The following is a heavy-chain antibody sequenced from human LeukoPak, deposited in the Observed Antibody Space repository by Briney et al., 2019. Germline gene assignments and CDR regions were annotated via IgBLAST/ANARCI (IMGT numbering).Heavy chain of an antibody. Sequence: GASVKVSCKASGYTFTGYYMHWVRQAPGQGLEWMGWINPNSGGTSYAQKFQGRVTMTRDMSTSTVYMELSSLRSEDTAVYYCARGSREQQLPNDYWGQGTLVTVSS. D-gene: IGHD6-13*01. CDR1: GYTFTGYY. CDR2: INPNSGGT. J-gene: IGHJ4*02. V-gene: IGHV1-2*02. CDR3: ARGSREQQLPNDY.